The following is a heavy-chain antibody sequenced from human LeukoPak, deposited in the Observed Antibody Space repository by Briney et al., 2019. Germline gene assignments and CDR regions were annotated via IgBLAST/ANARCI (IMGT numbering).Heavy chain of an antibody. CDR2: ININEGP. V-gene: IGHV4-4*07. D-gene: IGHD3-16*01. CDR1: GGSISSYH. CDR3: ARDGNSYGPDFDY. J-gene: IGHJ4*02. Sequence: SETLSLTCTVSGGSISSYHWSWIRQPAGKGLEWIGHININEGPKYNPSLRSRITMSADTSRNQFSLRLSSVTAADTAVYYCARDGNSYGPDFDYWGQGTLVTVSS.